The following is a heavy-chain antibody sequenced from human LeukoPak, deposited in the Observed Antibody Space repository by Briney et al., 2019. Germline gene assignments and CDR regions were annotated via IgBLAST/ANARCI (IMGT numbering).Heavy chain of an antibody. CDR3: AREPSGWYYFDY. D-gene: IGHD6-19*01. Sequence: GGSLRLSCAASGVTFNNYAMHWVRQAPGKGLEWVAVISYGGSNKYYADSVKGRFTVSRDNSENTLYLQMTSLRADDTAVYYCAREPSGWYYFDYWGQGTLVTVSS. V-gene: IGHV3-30-3*01. CDR2: ISYGGSNK. J-gene: IGHJ4*02. CDR1: GVTFNNYA.